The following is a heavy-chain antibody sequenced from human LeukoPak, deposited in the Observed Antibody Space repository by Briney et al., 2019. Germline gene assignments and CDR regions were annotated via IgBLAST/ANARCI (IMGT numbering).Heavy chain of an antibody. CDR1: GYTLTELS. Sequence: GASAKVSCKVSGYTLTELSMHWVRQAPGKGLEWMGGFDPEDGETIYAQKFQGRVTMTEDTSTDTAYMELSSLRSEDTAVYYCATIFSPPEYSSSHLRYWGQGTLVTVSS. V-gene: IGHV1-24*01. CDR2: FDPEDGET. CDR3: ATIFSPPEYSSSHLRY. D-gene: IGHD6-13*01. J-gene: IGHJ4*02.